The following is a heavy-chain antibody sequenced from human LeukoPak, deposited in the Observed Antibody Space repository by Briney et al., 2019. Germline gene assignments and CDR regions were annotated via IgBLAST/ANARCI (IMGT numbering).Heavy chain of an antibody. CDR2: ISYDGSNK. CDR3: AKDLDITMVSYFDY. V-gene: IGHV3-30*18. D-gene: IGHD3-10*01. CDR1: GFTFSSYG. J-gene: IGHJ4*02. Sequence: PGRSLRLSCAASGFTFSSYGMHWVRQAPGKGLEWVAVISYDGSNKYYADSVKGRFTISRDNSKNTLYLQMNSLRAEDTAVYYCAKDLDITMVSYFDYWGQGTLVTVSS.